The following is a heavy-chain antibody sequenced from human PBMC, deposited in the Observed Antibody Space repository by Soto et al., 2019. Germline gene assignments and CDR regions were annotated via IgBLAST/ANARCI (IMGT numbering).Heavy chain of an antibody. J-gene: IGHJ3*02. CDR3: AKDKGCSTTTCHWNAFDI. D-gene: IGHD2-2*01. V-gene: IGHV3-23*01. CDR1: GFTFSSYA. CDR2: ISSSGAGT. Sequence: EVQLLESGGGLVQPGGSLRLSCSASGFTFSSYALSWVRQAPGNGLEWVSAISSSGAGTYYADSVKGRFTISRDNSKNTLFLQMNSLRAEDTAVYYCAKDKGCSTTTCHWNAFDIWGQGTMVTVSS.